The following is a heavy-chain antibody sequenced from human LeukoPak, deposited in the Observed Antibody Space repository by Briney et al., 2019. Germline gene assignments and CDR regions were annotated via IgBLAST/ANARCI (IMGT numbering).Heavy chain of an antibody. CDR2: ISESYGPT. CDR1: GFRVGAYA. Sequence: GGALRLSCAASGFRVGAYAMSWARQAPGQAPESVAHISESYGPTYQPDSVKGPFTISRDCSENTLFLQMNSLRAEDTAVYYCAKETSGYCAGGTCYSCHYFDYWGQGIPVTVSS. J-gene: IGHJ4*02. D-gene: IGHD2-15*01. CDR3: AKETSGYCAGGTCYSCHYFDY. V-gene: IGHV3-23*01.